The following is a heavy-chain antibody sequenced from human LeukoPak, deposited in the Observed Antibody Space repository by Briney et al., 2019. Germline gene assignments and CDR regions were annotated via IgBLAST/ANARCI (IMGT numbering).Heavy chain of an antibody. CDR3: ARDRRRYSSSPDQTTWFDP. V-gene: IGHV1-18*01. D-gene: IGHD6-6*01. CDR2: ISAYNGNT. CDR1: GYTFTSYG. J-gene: IGHJ5*02. Sequence: GASVTVSCKASGYTFTSYGISWVRQAPGQGLEWMGWISAYNGNTNYAQKLQGRVTMTTDTSTSTAYMELRSLRSDDTAVYYCARDRRRYSSSPDQTTWFDPWGQGTLIGVCS.